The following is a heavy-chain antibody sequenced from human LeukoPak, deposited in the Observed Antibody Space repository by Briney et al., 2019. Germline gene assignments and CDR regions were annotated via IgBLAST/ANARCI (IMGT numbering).Heavy chain of an antibody. CDR2: ISYDGSNK. J-gene: IGHJ4*02. Sequence: GGSLRLSCAASGFTFSSYAMHWVRQAAGKGLEWVAVISYDGSNKYYADSVKGRFTISRDNSKNTLYLQMNSLRAEDTAVYYCAGRVEATWVDYWGQGTLVTVSS. CDR1: GFTFSSYA. D-gene: IGHD1-26*01. CDR3: AGRVEATWVDY. V-gene: IGHV3-30-3*01.